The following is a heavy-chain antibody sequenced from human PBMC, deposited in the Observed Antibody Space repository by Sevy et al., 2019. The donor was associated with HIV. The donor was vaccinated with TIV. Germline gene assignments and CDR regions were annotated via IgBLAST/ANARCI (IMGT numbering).Heavy chain of an antibody. CDR3: ARGLADLPGYYYGMDV. D-gene: IGHD3-10*01. J-gene: IGHJ6*02. Sequence: EGSLRLSCAVSGFTFGSYGMHWVRQAPGKELEWVAVILYDSSNKYYGDSVKGRFTISRDNSKNTLYLQMNSLRTDDTAGYYCARGLADLPGYYYGMDVWGQGTTVTVSS. CDR1: GFTFGSYG. CDR2: ILYDSSNK. V-gene: IGHV3-30*03.